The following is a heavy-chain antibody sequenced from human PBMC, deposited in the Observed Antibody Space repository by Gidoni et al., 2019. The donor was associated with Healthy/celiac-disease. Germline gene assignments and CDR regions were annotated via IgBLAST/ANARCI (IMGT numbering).Heavy chain of an antibody. CDR3: ARDSIAARPGWFDP. Sequence: EVQLVESGGGLVKPGGSLRLSCAASGFTFSSYSMNWVRQAPGKGLEWVSSIRSSSSYIYYADSVKGRFTISRDNAKNSLYLQMNSRRAEDTAVYYCARDSIAARPGWFDPWGQGTLVTVSS. CDR2: IRSSSSYI. CDR1: GFTFSSYS. D-gene: IGHD6-6*01. J-gene: IGHJ5*02. V-gene: IGHV3-21*01.